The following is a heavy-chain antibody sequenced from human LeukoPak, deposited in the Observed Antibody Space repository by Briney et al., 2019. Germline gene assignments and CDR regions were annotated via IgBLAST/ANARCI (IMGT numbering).Heavy chain of an antibody. J-gene: IGHJ6*03. Sequence: PGGSLRLSCAASGFTFDDSVMSWVRQAPGKGLEWVSGINWNGGSTGYADSVKGRFTISRDNSKNTLYLQMNSLRAEDTAVYYCARDKGLGYYDSSGSYYYYYYMDVWGKGTTVTISS. CDR3: ARDKGLGYYDSSGSYYYYYYMDV. CDR1: GFTFDDSV. V-gene: IGHV3-20*04. CDR2: INWNGGST. D-gene: IGHD3-22*01.